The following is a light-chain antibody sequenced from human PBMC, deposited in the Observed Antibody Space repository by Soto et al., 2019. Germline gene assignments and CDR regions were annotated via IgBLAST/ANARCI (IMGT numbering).Light chain of an antibody. CDR3: QQRSNWPPT. CDR2: DAS. J-gene: IGKJ5*01. V-gene: IGKV3-11*01. CDR1: QTVSSN. Sequence: DIGSTKSPDTRTFAIGDSATLSCRASQTVSSNLAWYQQKPGQAPRLLIYDASNRATGIPARFSGSGSGTDFTLTISSLEPEDFAVYYCQQRSNWPPTFGQGTRLEIK.